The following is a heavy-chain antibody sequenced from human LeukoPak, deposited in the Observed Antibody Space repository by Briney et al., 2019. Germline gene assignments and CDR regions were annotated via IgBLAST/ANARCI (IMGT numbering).Heavy chain of an antibody. Sequence: SQTLSLTCTVSAGSISSGSYYWSWIRQPPGKGLELIGRIYTSGSTNYNPSLNTRVTISVDRSKNQFSLKLSSVTAADTAVYYCARGFGVVVAAIDYWGQGTLVTVSS. V-gene: IGHV4-61*02. CDR1: AGSISSGSYY. CDR2: IYTSGST. D-gene: IGHD2-15*01. CDR3: ARGFGVVVAAIDY. J-gene: IGHJ4*02.